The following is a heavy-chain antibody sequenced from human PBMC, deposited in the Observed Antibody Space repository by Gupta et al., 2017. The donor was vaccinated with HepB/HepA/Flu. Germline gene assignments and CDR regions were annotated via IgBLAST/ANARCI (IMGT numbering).Heavy chain of an antibody. CDR3: AKDRGYYYDSSSYYHY. Sequence: EVQLLESGGGLVQPGGSLRLSCAASRFPFSSYAMTWVRQAPGKGLEWVSAIIDSGGKTFYADSVKGRFTISRDNSKNTLYLQMNSLRAEDTAVYYCAKDRGYYYDSSSYYHYWGQGTLVTVSS. D-gene: IGHD3-22*01. CDR1: RFPFSSYA. V-gene: IGHV3-23*01. CDR2: IIDSGGKT. J-gene: IGHJ4*02.